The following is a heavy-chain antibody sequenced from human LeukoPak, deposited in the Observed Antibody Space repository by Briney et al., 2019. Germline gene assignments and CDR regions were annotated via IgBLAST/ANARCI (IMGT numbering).Heavy chain of an antibody. Sequence: PGGSLRLSCAASGFTVNSNYMSWVRQAPGKGLEWVSIIYSGGNTYYADSVKGRFTISRDNSKNTLYLQMNSLRAEDTAVYYCARVPDGYNLGTYFDPWGQGTLVTVSS. CDR2: IYSGGNT. CDR3: ARVPDGYNLGTYFDP. J-gene: IGHJ5*02. CDR1: GFTVNSNY. V-gene: IGHV3-53*01. D-gene: IGHD5-24*01.